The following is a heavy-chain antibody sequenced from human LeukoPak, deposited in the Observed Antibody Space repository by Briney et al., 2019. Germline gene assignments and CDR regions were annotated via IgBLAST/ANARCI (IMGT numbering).Heavy chain of an antibody. Sequence: PGGSLRLSCAASGFTFSSYAMHWVRQATGKGLEWVSAIGTDGDTYYTGSVKGRFTISRENAKNSLYLQMNSLRAGDTAVYYCARIPKRITMIVVVITTNYYYYYMDVWGKGTTVTIS. CDR2: IGTDGDT. D-gene: IGHD3-22*01. J-gene: IGHJ6*03. V-gene: IGHV3-13*01. CDR3: ARIPKRITMIVVVITTNYYYYYMDV. CDR1: GFTFSSYA.